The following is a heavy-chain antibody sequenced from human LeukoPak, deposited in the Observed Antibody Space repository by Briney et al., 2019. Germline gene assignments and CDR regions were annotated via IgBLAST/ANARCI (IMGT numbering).Heavy chain of an antibody. Sequence: GGSLRLSCAASGFTFSSYSMNWVRQAPGKGLEWVSYISSSSSTIYYADSVKGRFTISRDNAKNSLYLQMNSLRAEDTAVYYCARVNQWGWANRYFDYWGQGTLVTVSS. CDR3: ARVNQWGWANRYFDY. V-gene: IGHV3-48*01. CDR2: ISSSSSTI. CDR1: GFTFSSYS. J-gene: IGHJ4*02. D-gene: IGHD2-15*01.